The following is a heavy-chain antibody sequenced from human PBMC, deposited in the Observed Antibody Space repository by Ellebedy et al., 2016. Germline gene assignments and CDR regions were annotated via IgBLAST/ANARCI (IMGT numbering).Heavy chain of an antibody. CDR2: IYYSGST. J-gene: IGHJ4*02. CDR1: GVSFSSKNY. V-gene: IGHV4-39*07. Sequence: SETLSLXCTVSGVSFSSKNYWGWVRQTPEKGLEWIATIYYSGSTYSNPSLQSRVTISVDTSKNQFSLKLTSVTAADPALYYCVGAPSGSASYFLSPFDFWGQGILITVSS. CDR3: VGAPSGSASYFLSPFDF. D-gene: IGHD3-10*01.